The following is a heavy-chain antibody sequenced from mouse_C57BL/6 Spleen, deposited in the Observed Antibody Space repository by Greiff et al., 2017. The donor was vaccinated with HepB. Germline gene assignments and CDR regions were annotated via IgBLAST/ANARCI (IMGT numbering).Heavy chain of an antibody. V-gene: IGHV2-9-1*01. CDR2: IWTGGGT. CDR1: GFSLTSYA. J-gene: IGHJ4*01. Sequence: VKVVESGPGLVAPSQSLSITCTVSGFSLTSYAISWVRQPPGKGLEWLGVIWTGGGTNYNSALKSRLSISKDNSKSQVFLKMNSLQTDDTARYYCARNWHYDYDDYYAMDYWGQGTSVTVSS. CDR3: ARNWHYDYDDYYAMDY. D-gene: IGHD2-4*01.